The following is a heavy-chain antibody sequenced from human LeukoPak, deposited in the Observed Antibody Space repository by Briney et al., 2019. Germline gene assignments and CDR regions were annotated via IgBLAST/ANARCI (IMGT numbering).Heavy chain of an antibody. CDR2: IYYSGST. D-gene: IGHD2-2*01. J-gene: IGHJ4*02. CDR1: GGSISSSRYY. V-gene: IGHV4-39*01. CDR3: ARHPPLVPAAPPSYFDY. Sequence: PSETLSLTCTVSGGSISSSRYYWGWIRQPPGKGLEWIGSIYYSGSTYYNPSLKSRVTISVDTSKDQFSLKLSSVTAADTAVYYCARHPPLVPAAPPSYFDYWGQGTLVTVSS.